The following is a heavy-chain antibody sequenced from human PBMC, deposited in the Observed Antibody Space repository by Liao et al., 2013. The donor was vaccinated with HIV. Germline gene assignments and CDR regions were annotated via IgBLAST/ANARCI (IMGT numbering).Heavy chain of an antibody. CDR2: IYYSGNT. V-gene: IGHV4-39*07. CDR3: ASVIGSGHYHDAFDM. Sequence: QVQLQESGPGLVKPSQTLSLSCTVSGASISRGDYYWGWIRQPPGKGLEWIGNIYYSGNTYHNPSLKSRVTIAVDTSKNQFSLKMKSVTAADTAVYYCASVIGSGHYHDAFDMWGQGTLVTVSS. CDR1: GASISRGDYY. D-gene: IGHD3-22*01. J-gene: IGHJ3*02.